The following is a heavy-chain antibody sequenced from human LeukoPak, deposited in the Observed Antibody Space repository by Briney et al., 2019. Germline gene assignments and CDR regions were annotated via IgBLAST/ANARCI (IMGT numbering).Heavy chain of an antibody. Sequence: PGGSLRLSCAASGFTFDNYAMHWVRQVPGKGLEWVSLISGDGDSTYYPDSVKGRFTISRDNSKNSLYLQMNSLRTEDTALYYCAKDIGADYSDDSSGYFIWGQGTMVTVSS. J-gene: IGHJ3*02. CDR3: AKDIGADYSDDSSGYFI. CDR2: ISGDGDST. D-gene: IGHD3-22*01. CDR1: GFTFDNYA. V-gene: IGHV3-43*02.